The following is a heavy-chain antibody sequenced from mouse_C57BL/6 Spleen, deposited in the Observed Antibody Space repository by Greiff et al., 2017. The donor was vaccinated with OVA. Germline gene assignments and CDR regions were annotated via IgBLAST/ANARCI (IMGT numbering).Heavy chain of an antibody. CDR1: GFTFSDYG. CDR3: ARASLRINWFAY. D-gene: IGHD6-1*01. CDR2: ISSGSSTI. V-gene: IGHV5-17*01. Sequence: EVKLVESGGGLVKPGGSLKLSCAASGFTFSDYGMHWVRQAPEKGLEWVAYISSGSSTIYYADTVKGRFTISRDNAKNTLFLQMTSLRSEDTAMYYCARASLRINWFAYWGQGTLVTVSA. J-gene: IGHJ3*01.